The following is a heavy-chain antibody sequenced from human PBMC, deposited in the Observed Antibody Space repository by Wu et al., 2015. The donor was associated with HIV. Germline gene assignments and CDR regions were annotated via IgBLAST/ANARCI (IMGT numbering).Heavy chain of an antibody. CDR3: ATSTIVHITARRVGFRRADWYFNV. D-gene: IGHD5/OR15-5a*01. CDR1: GVDFKNNA. J-gene: IGHJ2*01. CDR2: VVPISGST. Sequence: QVQVVQSGGETKKPGSSVRVSCKASGVDFKNNAISWVRQAPGQGLEWVGGVVPISGSTHSAQRFKDKVTIRADESKTVVFLEMSGLTTEDTAVYYCATSTIVHITARRVGFRRADWYFNVWGRGTLVTVSS. V-gene: IGHV1-69*12.